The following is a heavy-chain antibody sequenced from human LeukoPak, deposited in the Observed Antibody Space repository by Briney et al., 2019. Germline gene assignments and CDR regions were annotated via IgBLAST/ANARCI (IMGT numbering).Heavy chain of an antibody. CDR1: GGSFSGYY. J-gene: IGHJ5*02. CDR2: INHSGST. D-gene: IGHD6-19*01. CDR3: ARRRYSSDLTGFDP. Sequence: KPSETLSLTCAVYGGSFSGYYWSWIRQPPGKGLEWIGEINHSGSTNYNPSLKSRVTISVDTSKNQFSLKLSSVTAADTAVYYCARRRYSSDLTGFDPWGQGTLVTVSS. V-gene: IGHV4-34*01.